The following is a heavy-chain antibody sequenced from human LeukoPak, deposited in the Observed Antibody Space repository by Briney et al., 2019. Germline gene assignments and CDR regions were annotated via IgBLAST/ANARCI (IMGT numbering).Heavy chain of an antibody. D-gene: IGHD5-18*01. Sequence: TGGSLRLSCAASGFTFSSYAMHWVRQAPGKGLEWVAVISYDGSNKYYADSVKGRFTISRDNSKNTLYLQMNSLRAEDTAVYYCARAYVAMVRYPIDYWGQGTLVTVSS. CDR1: GFTFSSYA. V-gene: IGHV3-30*04. CDR2: ISYDGSNK. J-gene: IGHJ4*02. CDR3: ARAYVAMVRYPIDY.